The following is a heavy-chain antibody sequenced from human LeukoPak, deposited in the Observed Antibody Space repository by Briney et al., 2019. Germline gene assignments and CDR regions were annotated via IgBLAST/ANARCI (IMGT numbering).Heavy chain of an antibody. J-gene: IGHJ3*02. CDR2: PYVGST. CDR3: AGDRLAVNALDI. D-gene: IGHD3-16*02. Sequence: SETLSLTCSVSGGSISSHYWSWIRQPPGKGLEWIPYVGSTNYSPSLKSRVTISVDTSKNQFSLRLSSVTAADTAVYYCAGDRLAVNALDIWGQGTMVTVSS. CDR1: GGSISSHY. V-gene: IGHV4-59*11.